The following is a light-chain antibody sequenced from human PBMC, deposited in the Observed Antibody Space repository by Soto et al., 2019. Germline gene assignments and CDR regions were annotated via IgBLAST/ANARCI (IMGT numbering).Light chain of an antibody. J-gene: IGLJ2*01. CDR2: DVS. Sequence: QSALTQPASMSGSPGQSITISCTGTSSGVGGYNYVSWYQQHPGKAPKLMIYDVSNRPSGVSNRFSGSKSGNTASLTISGLQAEDEADYYCSSYTSSSTLGVFGGGTKLTVL. CDR3: SSYTSSSTLGV. CDR1: SSGVGGYNY. V-gene: IGLV2-14*01.